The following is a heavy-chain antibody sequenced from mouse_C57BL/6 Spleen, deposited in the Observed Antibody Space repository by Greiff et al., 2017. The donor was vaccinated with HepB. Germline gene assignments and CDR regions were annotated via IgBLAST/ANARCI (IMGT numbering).Heavy chain of an antibody. CDR1: GFTFSDYG. CDR2: ISSGSSTI. V-gene: IGHV5-17*01. D-gene: IGHD2-4*01. Sequence: EVQLVESGGGLVKPGGSLKLSCAASGFTFSDYGMHWVRQAPEKGLEWVAYISSGSSTIYYADTVKGRFTISRDNAKNTLFLQMTSLRSEDTAMYYCARRVITRGSYFDYWGQGTTLTVSS. J-gene: IGHJ2*01. CDR3: ARRVITRGSYFDY.